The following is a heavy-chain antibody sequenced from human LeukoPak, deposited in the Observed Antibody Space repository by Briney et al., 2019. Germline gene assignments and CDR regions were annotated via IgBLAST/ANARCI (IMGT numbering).Heavy chain of an antibody. CDR1: GGSFSGYY. V-gene: IGHV4-34*01. CDR3: AREEFIRIAGCITIFGVANKGCYYMDV. J-gene: IGHJ6*03. D-gene: IGHD3-3*01. CDR2: INHSGST. Sequence: SSETLSLTCAVYGGSFSGYYWSWIRQPPGKGLEWIGEINHSGSTNYNPSLKSRVTISVDTSNNQFSLKLSSVTAADTAVYCCAREEFIRIAGCITIFGVANKGCYYMDVWGKGTSVTVSS.